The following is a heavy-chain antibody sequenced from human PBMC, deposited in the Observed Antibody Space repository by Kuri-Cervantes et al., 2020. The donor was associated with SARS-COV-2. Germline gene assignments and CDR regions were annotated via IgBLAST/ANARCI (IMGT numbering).Heavy chain of an antibody. V-gene: IGHV3-23*01. CDR1: GFTFSSYA. CDR2: ISGSGGST. Sequence: GESLKISCAASGFTFSSYAMSWVRQAPGKGLEWVSAISGSGGSTYYADSVKGRLTISRDNAKNSLYLQMNSLRAEDTAVYYCASSCSSTSCFRPQGKNFDYWGQGTLVTVSS. CDR3: ASSCSSTSCFRPQGKNFDY. D-gene: IGHD2-2*01. J-gene: IGHJ4*02.